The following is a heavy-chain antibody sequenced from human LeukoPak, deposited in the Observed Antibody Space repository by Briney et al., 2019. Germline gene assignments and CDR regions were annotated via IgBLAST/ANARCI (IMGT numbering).Heavy chain of an antibody. CDR1: GFTFSSYA. CDR3: AKGEAVDGTLFQH. V-gene: IGHV3-23*01. Sequence: GGSLRLSCAASGFTFSSYAMRGVRQAPGKGLEWVSAISGSGGSTYYADSVKGQFTISRDNSKNTLYLQMNSLRSEDTAVYYCAKGEAVDGTLFQHWGQGTLVTVSS. D-gene: IGHD6-19*01. J-gene: IGHJ1*01. CDR2: ISGSGGST.